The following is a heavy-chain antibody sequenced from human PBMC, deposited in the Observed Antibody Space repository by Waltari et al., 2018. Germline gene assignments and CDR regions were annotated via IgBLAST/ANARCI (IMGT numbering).Heavy chain of an antibody. D-gene: IGHD6-19*01. J-gene: IGHJ4*02. CDR3: ARGSSFSGYFDL. CDR1: GFIVSSKY. Sequence: EVQLVETGGTLIQPGGSLRLSCAASGFIVSSKYMSWVRQGPGKGLEWCSVMYSSSTTYYADSVKGRFTISRDNSKNTLYLEMNSLRAEDTAVYYCARGSSFSGYFDLWGQGTPVTVSS. V-gene: IGHV3-53*02. CDR2: MYSSSTT.